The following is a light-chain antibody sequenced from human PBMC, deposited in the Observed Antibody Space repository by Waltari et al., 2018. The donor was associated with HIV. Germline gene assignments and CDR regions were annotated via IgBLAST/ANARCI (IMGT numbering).Light chain of an antibody. CDR1: SSNIGGNT. CDR3: ATWDDSLNGPV. J-gene: IGLJ3*02. CDR2: ANG. Sequence: QSVLTQPPSASGTPGQRVTISCSGSSSNIGGNTVNWYQQFPGSAPQLLIFANGQRPSGVSFRLSGRKSGTSASLATSGLQSEDETDYYCATWDDSLNGPVFGGGTKLTVL. V-gene: IGLV1-44*01.